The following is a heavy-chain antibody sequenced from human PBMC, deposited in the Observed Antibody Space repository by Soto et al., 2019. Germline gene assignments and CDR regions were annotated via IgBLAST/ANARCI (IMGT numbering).Heavy chain of an antibody. CDR2: FGSSGDGGTT. CDR3: TKKVNSGPGSQYFDY. Sequence: PGGSLRLSCAASGFTFSSYSMSWVRQAPGKGLEWVSGFGSSGDGGTTYYADSVKGRFTISRDNSKNTLFLQMNSLRAEDTAIYYCTKKVNSGPGSQYFDYWGQGTLVTVSS. CDR1: GFTFSSYS. V-gene: IGHV3-23*01. J-gene: IGHJ4*02. D-gene: IGHD3-10*01.